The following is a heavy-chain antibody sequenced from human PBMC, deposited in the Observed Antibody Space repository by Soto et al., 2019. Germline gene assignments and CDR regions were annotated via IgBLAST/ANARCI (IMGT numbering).Heavy chain of an antibody. CDR1: GDSISTTNYF. V-gene: IGHV4-39*02. D-gene: IGHD6-13*01. CDR2: IYYSGST. CDR3: AKEIRGRTAAAVYNWFDP. J-gene: IGHJ5*02. Sequence: SETLSLTCIVSGDSISTTNYFWGWIRQSPGKGLEWIGSIYYSGSTNYNPSLKSRVTISVDTSKNQFSLNLNSVSAADTAVYYCAKEIRGRTAAAVYNWFDPWGQGILVTVSS.